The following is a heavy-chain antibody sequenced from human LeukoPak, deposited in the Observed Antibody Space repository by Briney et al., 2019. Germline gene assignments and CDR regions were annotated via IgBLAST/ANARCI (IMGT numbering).Heavy chain of an antibody. Sequence: SETLSLTCTVSGGSITSYYWSWIRQPPGKGLEWIGYIYTSGSTKYNPSLKSRVTMSVDTSKNQFSLKLNSMTAADTAVYYCAGLDVYVSSFAPWGQGTLVTVSS. D-gene: IGHD3-10*02. V-gene: IGHV4-4*09. CDR2: IYTSGST. J-gene: IGHJ5*02. CDR1: GGSITSYY. CDR3: AGLDVYVSSFAP.